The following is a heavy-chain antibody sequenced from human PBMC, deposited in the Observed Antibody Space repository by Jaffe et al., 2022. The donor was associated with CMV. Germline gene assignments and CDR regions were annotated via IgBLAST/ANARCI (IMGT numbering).Heavy chain of an antibody. CDR2: INPNSGGT. V-gene: IGHV1-2*02. Sequence: QVQLVQSGAEVKKPGASVKVSCKASGYTFTGYYMHWVRQAPGQGLEWMGWINPNSGGTNYAQKFQGRVTMTRDTSISTAYMELSRLRSDDTAVYYCARFRYSSSGDYYYYYGMDVWGQGTTVTVSS. D-gene: IGHD6-6*01. J-gene: IGHJ6*02. CDR1: GYTFTGYY. CDR3: ARFRYSSSGDYYYYYGMDV.